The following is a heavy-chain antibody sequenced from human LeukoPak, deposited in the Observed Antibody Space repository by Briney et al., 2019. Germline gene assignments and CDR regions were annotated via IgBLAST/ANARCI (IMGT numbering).Heavy chain of an antibody. V-gene: IGHV1-45*02. D-gene: IGHD1-26*01. Sequence: GASVKVSCKASGYTFTSYYMHWVRQAPGQALEWMGWITPFNGNTNYAQKFQDRVTITRDRSMSTAYMELSSLRSEDTAMYYCARGHSGSSGDAFDIWGQGTMVTVSS. CDR1: GYTFTSYY. CDR2: ITPFNGNT. J-gene: IGHJ3*02. CDR3: ARGHSGSSGDAFDI.